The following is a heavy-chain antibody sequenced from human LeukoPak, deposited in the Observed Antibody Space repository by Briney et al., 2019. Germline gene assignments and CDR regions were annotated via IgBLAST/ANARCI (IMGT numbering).Heavy chain of an antibody. CDR1: GFTFSTYD. D-gene: IGHD2-15*01. CDR3: AKDRRGYCSGGSCYYNFDY. V-gene: IGHV3-30*18. J-gene: IGHJ4*02. CDR2: ISHDGSNK. Sequence: GGSLRLSCAASGFTFSTYDMHWVRQAPGTGLEWVAVISHDGSNKYYADSVKGRFTISRDNSKNTLYVQMNSLRAEDTAVYYCAKDRRGYCSGGSCYYNFDYWGQETLVTVSS.